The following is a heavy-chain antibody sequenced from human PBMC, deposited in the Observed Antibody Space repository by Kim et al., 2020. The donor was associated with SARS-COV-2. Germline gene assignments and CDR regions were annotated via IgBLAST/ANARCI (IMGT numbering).Heavy chain of an antibody. Sequence: YICYTDSVESRFTNTRDNAKNYLYLQMSSLRPVGTSVYYCARYREDLVDYWGQGTLVTVSS. D-gene: IGHD3-10*01. J-gene: IGHJ4*02. CDR2: YI. V-gene: IGHV3-21*01. CDR3: ARYREDLVDY.